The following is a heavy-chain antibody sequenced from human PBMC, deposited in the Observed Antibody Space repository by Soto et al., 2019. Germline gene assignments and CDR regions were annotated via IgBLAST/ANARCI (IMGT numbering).Heavy chain of an antibody. CDR3: ASCPADYYYGMDV. D-gene: IGHD2-2*01. Sequence: GESLKISCKGSGYSFTSYWISWVRQMPGKGLEWMGRIDPSDSYTNYSPPFQGHVTISADKSISTAYLQWSSLKASDTAMYYCASCPADYYYGMDVWGQGTTVTVSS. J-gene: IGHJ6*02. CDR2: IDPSDSYT. CDR1: GYSFTSYW. V-gene: IGHV5-10-1*01.